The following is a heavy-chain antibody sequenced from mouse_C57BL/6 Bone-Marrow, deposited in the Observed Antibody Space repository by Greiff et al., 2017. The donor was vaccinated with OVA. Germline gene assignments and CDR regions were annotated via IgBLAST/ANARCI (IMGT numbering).Heavy chain of an antibody. J-gene: IGHJ2*01. CDR3: AREGIYYGNYGNYFDY. CDR2: IDPSDSYT. D-gene: IGHD2-1*01. CDR1: GYTFTSYW. V-gene: IGHV1-50*01. Sequence: QVQLQQPGAELVKPGASVKLSCKASGYTFTSYWMQWVKQRPGQGLEWIGEIDPSDSYTNYNQKFKGKATLTVDTSSSTAYMQLSSLTSEDSAVYYCAREGIYYGNYGNYFDYGGQGTTLTVSS.